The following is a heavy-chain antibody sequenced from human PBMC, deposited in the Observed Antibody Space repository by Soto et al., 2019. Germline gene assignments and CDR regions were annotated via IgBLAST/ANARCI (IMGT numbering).Heavy chain of an antibody. CDR1: GYTFTSYG. V-gene: IGHV1-18*01. Sequence: ASVKVSCKASGYTFTSYGISWVRQAPGQGLEWMGWISAYNGNTNYAQKLQGRVTMTTDTSTSTAYMELRSLRSDDTAVYYCAGVLYDSSGYYYPRTAFDIWGQGTMVTVSS. J-gene: IGHJ3*02. CDR3: AGVLYDSSGYYYPRTAFDI. CDR2: ISAYNGNT. D-gene: IGHD3-22*01.